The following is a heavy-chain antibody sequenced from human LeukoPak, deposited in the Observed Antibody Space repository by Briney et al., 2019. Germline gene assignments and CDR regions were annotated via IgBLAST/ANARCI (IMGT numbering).Heavy chain of an antibody. J-gene: IGHJ4*02. D-gene: IGHD3-22*01. CDR1: GFTFSSYG. CDR2: ISYDGSNK. CDR3: AKRGHYDGSGLRAPFDY. Sequence: PGRSLRLSCAASGFTFSSYGMHWVRQAPGKGLEWVAVISYDGSNKYYADSVKGRFTISRDNSKNTLYLQMNSLRAEDTAIYYCAKRGHYDGSGLRAPFDYWGQGTLVTVSS. V-gene: IGHV3-30*18.